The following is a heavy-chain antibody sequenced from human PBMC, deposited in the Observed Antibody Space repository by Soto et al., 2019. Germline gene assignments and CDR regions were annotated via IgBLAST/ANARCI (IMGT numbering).Heavy chain of an antibody. Sequence: QVQLQQWGAGLLKPSETLSLTCAVYGGSFSDYYWSWIRQPPGKGLEWIGEINHSGSTNYNPSLKSRVIISVDTSKNQFSLKLSSVTAADTAVYYCARAKGPIVPCYGMDVWGQGTTVTVSS. CDR3: ARAKGPIVPCYGMDV. D-gene: IGHD2-2*01. CDR1: GGSFSDYY. V-gene: IGHV4-34*01. CDR2: INHSGST. J-gene: IGHJ6*02.